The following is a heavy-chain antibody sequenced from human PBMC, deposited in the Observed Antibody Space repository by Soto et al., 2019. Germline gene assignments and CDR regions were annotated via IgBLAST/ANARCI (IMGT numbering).Heavy chain of an antibody. CDR1: GYSFTSYW. D-gene: IGHD6-13*01. CDR2: IDPSDSYT. V-gene: IGHV5-10-1*01. CDR3: ARRDIAAAGPYGMDV. J-gene: IGHJ6*02. Sequence: PVESLKISCKGSGYSFTSYWISWVLQMPVKGLEWMGRIDPSDSYTNYSPSFQGHVTISADKSISTAYLQWSSLKASDTAMYYCARRDIAAAGPYGMDVWGQGTTVTVSS.